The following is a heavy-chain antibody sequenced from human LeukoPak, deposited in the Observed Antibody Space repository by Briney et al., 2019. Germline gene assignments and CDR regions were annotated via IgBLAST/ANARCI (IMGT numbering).Heavy chain of an antibody. D-gene: IGHD4-17*01. J-gene: IGHJ4*02. V-gene: IGHV4-59*01. CDR2: IYYSGST. CDR1: GGSISSYY. Sequence: SETLSLTCTVSGGSISSYYWSWIRQPPGKGLEWIGYIYYSGSTNYNPSLKSRVTISVDTSKNQFSLKLSSVTAADTAVYYCASVKDYGDYPWYWGQGTLVTVSS. CDR3: ASVKDYGDYPWY.